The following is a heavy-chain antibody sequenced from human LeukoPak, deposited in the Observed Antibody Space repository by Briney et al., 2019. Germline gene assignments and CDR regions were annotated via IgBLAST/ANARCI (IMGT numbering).Heavy chain of an antibody. CDR1: GFTLHFYS. CDR2: ISHMGDTT. D-gene: IGHD2-15*01. V-gene: IGHV3-48*01. CDR3: ARSRRGSGYYFGLDV. Sequence: GGSLRLSCAASGFTLHFYSLNWVRQAPGKGLEWISFISHMGDTTYYADSVKGRFTISRDNAKNSLFLQMNSLRVEDTAVYYCARSRRGSGYYFGLDVWGRGTTVTVSS. J-gene: IGHJ6*02.